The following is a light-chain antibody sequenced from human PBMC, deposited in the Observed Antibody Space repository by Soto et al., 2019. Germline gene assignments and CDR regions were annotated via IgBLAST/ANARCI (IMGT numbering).Light chain of an antibody. CDR1: SSNIGSNF. CDR2: RNN. CDR3: AAWDDTLSAL. Sequence: QSALTQPPSASGTPGQRVTISCSGSSSNIGSNFVYWYQQLPGAAPKLLIYRNNQRPSGVPDRFSGSKSGTSASLAISGPRSEDEADYYCAAWDDTLSALFGTGTKVTVL. V-gene: IGLV1-47*01. J-gene: IGLJ1*01.